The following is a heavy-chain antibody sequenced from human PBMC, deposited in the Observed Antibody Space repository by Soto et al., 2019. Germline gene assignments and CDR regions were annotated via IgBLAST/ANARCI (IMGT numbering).Heavy chain of an antibody. D-gene: IGHD3-22*01. CDR2: IYYSGST. CDR1: GYSISSSNW. J-gene: IGHJ4*02. Sequence: QVQLQESGPGLVKPSDTLSLTCAVSGYSISSSNWWGWIRQPPGKGLEWIGYIYYSGSTYYNPSLKSRVTMTVDTVKNQFTLKVSWVTAVDTAGYYGARTDYGDSSGQPPFCDYWGQGTLVTVSS. CDR3: ARTDYGDSSGQPPFCDY. V-gene: IGHV4-28*01.